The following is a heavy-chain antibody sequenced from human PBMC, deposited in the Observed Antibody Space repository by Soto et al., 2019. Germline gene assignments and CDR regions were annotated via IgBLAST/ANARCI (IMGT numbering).Heavy chain of an antibody. Sequence: SSVKVSCKASGGTFSSYAIDWVRQAPGQGLEWMGGIIPIFGTANYAQKFQGRVTITADESTSTAYMELRSLRSEDTAVYYCARGVHYDRSGFYYCFWGQGTLVTVSA. CDR2: IIPIFGTA. V-gene: IGHV1-69*13. D-gene: IGHD3-22*01. CDR3: ARGVHYDRSGFYYCF. CDR1: GGTFSSYA. J-gene: IGHJ4*02.